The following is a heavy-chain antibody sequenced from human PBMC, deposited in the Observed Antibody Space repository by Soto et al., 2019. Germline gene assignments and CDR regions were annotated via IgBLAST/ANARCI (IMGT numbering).Heavy chain of an antibody. CDR1: SGSVSSGSHY. CDR2: IYYSGST. CDR3: ARGYISSWYWFDL. D-gene: IGHD6-13*01. J-gene: IGHJ2*01. Sequence: QVQLQESGPGLVKPSETLSLTCTVSSGSVSSGSHYWSWIRQPPGKRLEWIGYIYYSGSTNYNPSRKSRVTISADTSKNQFSLKLSSVTAADTAVYFCARGYISSWYWFDLWGRGTLVTVSS. V-gene: IGHV4-61*01.